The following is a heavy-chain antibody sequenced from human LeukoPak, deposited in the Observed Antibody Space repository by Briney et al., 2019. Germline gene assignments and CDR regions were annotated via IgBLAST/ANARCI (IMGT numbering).Heavy chain of an antibody. CDR1: GGSISSYD. J-gene: IGHJ5*02. CDR3: ARDFRANYYDSSGYTLYNWFDP. Sequence: PSETLSLTCTVSGGSISSYDWSWIRQPPGEGLEWIGYIYYSGSTNYNPSLKSRVTISVDTSKNQFSLKLSSVTAADTAVYYCARDFRANYYDSSGYTLYNWFDPWGQGTLVTVSS. CDR2: IYYSGST. V-gene: IGHV4-59*01. D-gene: IGHD3-22*01.